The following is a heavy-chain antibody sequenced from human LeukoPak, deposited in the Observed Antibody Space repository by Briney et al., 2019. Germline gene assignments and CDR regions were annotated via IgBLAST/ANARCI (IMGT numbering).Heavy chain of an antibody. V-gene: IGHV3-23*01. CDR1: GFTFSSYA. CDR2: INGSGGRA. D-gene: IGHD3-10*01. CDR3: AKYVFSYGSGSYLAH. Sequence: GGSLRLSCAASGFTFSSYAMSWVRQAPGKGLEWLTGINGSGGRAYYADSVKGRFTISRDNSKNTVYLQMNSLRAEDTAVYYCAKYVFSYGSGSYLAHWGQGTLVTVS. J-gene: IGHJ4*02.